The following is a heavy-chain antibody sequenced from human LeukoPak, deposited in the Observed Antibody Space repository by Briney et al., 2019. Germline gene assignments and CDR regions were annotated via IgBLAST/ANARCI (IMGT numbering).Heavy chain of an antibody. CDR1: GDTFTTYA. D-gene: IGHD2-8*01. V-gene: IGHV1-69*06. CDR2: IIPMFGTP. J-gene: IGHJ5*02. CDR3: ARAGIPGYCTNVTCSNWLDP. Sequence: SFKVSCKASGDTFTTYAIIWVRQDPGQGLEWMGGIIPMFGTPNYAQMLQGRGAITADKSTKTAYMALSSRRSEDTAVYYCARAGIPGYCTNVTCSNWLDPWGQGTLVTVSS.